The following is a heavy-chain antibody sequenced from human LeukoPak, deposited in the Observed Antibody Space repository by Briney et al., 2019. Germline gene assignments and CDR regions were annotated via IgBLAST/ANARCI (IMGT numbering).Heavy chain of an antibody. D-gene: IGHD1-14*01. CDR2: ISSSSSTI. CDR3: ARETPEYD. V-gene: IGHV3-48*02. J-gene: IGHJ4*02. Sequence: GGSLRLSCAASGFTFSSYSMNWVRQAPGKGLEWVSYISSSSSTIYYADSVKGRFTISRDNAKNSLYLQMNNLRDEDTAVYYCARETPEYDWGQGTLVTVSS. CDR1: GFTFSSYS.